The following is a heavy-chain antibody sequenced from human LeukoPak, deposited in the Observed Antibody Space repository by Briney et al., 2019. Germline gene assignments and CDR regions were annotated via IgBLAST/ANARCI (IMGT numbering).Heavy chain of an antibody. CDR2: INPSGGST. D-gene: IGHD4-4*01. Sequence: GASVKVSCKASGYTFTSYYMHWVRQAPGQGLEWMGIINPSGGSTSYAQKFQGRVTMTRDTSTSTVYMELSSLRSEDTAVYYCARVKYQLPIPAMDYSNYRGDYYFDYWGQGTLVTLSS. J-gene: IGHJ4*02. CDR3: ARVKYQLPIPAMDYSNYRGDYYFDY. V-gene: IGHV1-46*01. CDR1: GYTFTSYY.